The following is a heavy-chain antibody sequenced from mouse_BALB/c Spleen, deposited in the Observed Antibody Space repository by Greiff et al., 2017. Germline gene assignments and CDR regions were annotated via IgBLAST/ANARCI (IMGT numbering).Heavy chain of an antibody. CDR1: GFTFSDYY. V-gene: IGHV5-4*02. CDR3: ARDSDKPMDY. J-gene: IGHJ4*01. CDR2: ISDGGSYT. Sequence: EVQLVESGGGLVKPGGSLKLSCAASGFTFSDYYMYWVRQTPEKRLEWVATISDGGSYTYYPDSVKGRFTISRDNAKNNLYLQVSSLKSEDTAMYYCARDSDKPMDYWGQGTSVTVSS.